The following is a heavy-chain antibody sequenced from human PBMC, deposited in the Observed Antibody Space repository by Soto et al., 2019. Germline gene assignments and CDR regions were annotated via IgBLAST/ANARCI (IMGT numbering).Heavy chain of an antibody. Sequence: PGGSLRLSCAASGFTFSSYAMHWIRQALGKGLEWVAAISYDGSNKYYADSVKGRFTISRDNSKNTLYLQMNSLRAEDTAVYYCARAYCGGDCYSVSYWGQGTLVTVSS. CDR1: GFTFSSYA. J-gene: IGHJ4*02. V-gene: IGHV3-30-3*01. CDR2: ISYDGSNK. CDR3: ARAYCGGDCYSVSY. D-gene: IGHD2-21*02.